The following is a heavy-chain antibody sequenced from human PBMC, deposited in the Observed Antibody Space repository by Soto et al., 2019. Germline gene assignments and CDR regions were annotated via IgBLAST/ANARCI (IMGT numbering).Heavy chain of an antibody. CDR3: AKDEAEGYYHFWSGYYPDYFDY. D-gene: IGHD3-3*01. J-gene: IGHJ4*02. Sequence: EVQLLESGGGLVQPGGSLRLSCAASGFTFSSYAMSWVRQAPGKGLEWVSAISGSGGSTYYADSVKGRFTISRDNSKNTLYLQMNSLRAEDTAVYYCAKDEAEGYYHFWSGYYPDYFDYWGQGTLVTVSS. CDR1: GFTFSSYA. CDR2: ISGSGGST. V-gene: IGHV3-23*01.